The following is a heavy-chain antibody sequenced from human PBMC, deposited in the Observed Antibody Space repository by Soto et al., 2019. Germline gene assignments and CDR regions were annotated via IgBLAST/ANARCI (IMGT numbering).Heavy chain of an antibody. D-gene: IGHD3-3*01. CDR2: IYYSGST. CDR1: GGSISSYY. Sequence: SETLSLTCTVSGGSISSYYWSWIRQPPGKGLEWIGYIYYSGSTNYNPSLKSRVTISVDTSKNQFSLKLSSVTAADTAVYYCARQRTYDFWSGYYFDYWGQGTLVTVSS. J-gene: IGHJ4*02. V-gene: IGHV4-59*08. CDR3: ARQRTYDFWSGYYFDY.